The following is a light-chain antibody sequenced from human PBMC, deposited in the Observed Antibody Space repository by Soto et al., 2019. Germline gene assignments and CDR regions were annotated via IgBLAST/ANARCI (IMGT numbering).Light chain of an antibody. CDR3: HKYDRAPLT. V-gene: IGKV1-27*01. CDR1: EDIAHY. J-gene: IGKJ4*01. Sequence: DIQMTQSPSSLSASLGDKVTLTCRASEDIAHYLDWYQQKPGKAPRVLLHHTSILQSGVPSRFSGSGTGTDFNVTITSLQPEDVATYFCHKYDRAPLTFGGGTKVEI. CDR2: HTS.